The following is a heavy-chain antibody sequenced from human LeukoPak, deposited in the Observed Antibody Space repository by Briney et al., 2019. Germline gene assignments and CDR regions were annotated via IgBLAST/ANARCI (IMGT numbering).Heavy chain of an antibody. CDR1: GYTFTSYG. Sequence: ASVKVSCKASGYTFTSYGISWVRQAPGQGLEWMGWISTYNNNTNYAQKLQGRVTMTTDTSTSTAYMELRSLRSDDTAVYYCAKTTYYYDSGSFAYWGQGTLVTVSS. CDR3: AKTTYYYDSGSFAY. D-gene: IGHD3-10*01. CDR2: ISTYNNNT. V-gene: IGHV1-18*01. J-gene: IGHJ4*02.